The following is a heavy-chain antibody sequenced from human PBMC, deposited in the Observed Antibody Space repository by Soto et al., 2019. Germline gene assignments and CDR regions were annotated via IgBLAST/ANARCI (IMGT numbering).Heavy chain of an antibody. CDR1: GSTFSSYA. J-gene: IGHJ5*02. D-gene: IGHD1-20*01. CDR2: IIGSGDST. V-gene: IGHV3-23*01. Sequence: PGGSLRLSCAASGSTFSSYAMTWVRQAPGKGLEWVSAIIGSGDSTYYADSVKGRFTISRDNSKNTLYLQMDSLRAEDTAVYYCAKVSGAAKGWFDPWGQGTLVTVSS. CDR3: AKVSGAAKGWFDP.